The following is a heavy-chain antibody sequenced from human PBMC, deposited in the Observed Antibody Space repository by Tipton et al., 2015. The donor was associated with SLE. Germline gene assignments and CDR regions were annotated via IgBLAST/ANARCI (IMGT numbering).Heavy chain of an antibody. Sequence: GSLRLSCAASGFTFSSYWMNWVRQAPGKGLVWVSRVNSAESVTTYADSVKGRFTVSRDNAKNTLYLQMNSLRAEDTAVYYCARASYTTSRFDYWGQGTLVTVSS. CDR2: VNSAESVT. D-gene: IGHD6-6*01. J-gene: IGHJ4*02. CDR3: ARASYTTSRFDY. CDR1: GFTFSSYW. V-gene: IGHV3-74*01.